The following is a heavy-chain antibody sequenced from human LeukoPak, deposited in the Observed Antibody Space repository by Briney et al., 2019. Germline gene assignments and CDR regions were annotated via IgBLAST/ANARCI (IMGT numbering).Heavy chain of an antibody. V-gene: IGHV1-46*01. CDR1: GYTFTSYY. CDR2: INPSGGST. CDR3: ARDLSPYGMDV. Sequence: ASVKVSCKASGYTFTSYYMHWVRQAPGQGLEWMGIINPSGGSTSYAQKFQGRVTMTRDTSASTVYMELSSLRSEDTAVYYCARDLSPYGMDVWGQGTTVTVSS. J-gene: IGHJ6*02.